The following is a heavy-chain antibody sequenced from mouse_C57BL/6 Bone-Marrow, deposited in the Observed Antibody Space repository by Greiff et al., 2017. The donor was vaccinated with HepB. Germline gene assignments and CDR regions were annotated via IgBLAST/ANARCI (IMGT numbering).Heavy chain of an antibody. CDR1: GYAFTNYL. CDR3: ARSLWYFDY. J-gene: IGHJ2*01. V-gene: IGHV1-54*01. D-gene: IGHD6-1*01. Sequence: VKLMESGAELVRPGTSVKVSCKASGYAFTNYLIEWVKQRPGQGLEWIGVINPGSGGTNYNEKFKGKATLTADKSSSTAYMQLSSLTSEDSAVYFCARSLWYFDYWGQGTTLTVSS. CDR2: INPGSGGT.